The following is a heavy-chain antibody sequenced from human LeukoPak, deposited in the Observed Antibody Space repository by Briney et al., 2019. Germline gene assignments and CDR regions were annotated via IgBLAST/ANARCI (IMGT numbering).Heavy chain of an antibody. Sequence: SVKVSCKASGGTFNSYAISWVRQAPGQGLAWMGGIIPIFGTANYAQKFQGRVTITADESTSTAYMDLTSLRSEDTAVYYCARAPNFYDSSGYLLSLDYWGQRTLVTVSS. J-gene: IGHJ4*02. CDR2: IIPIFGTA. CDR3: ARAPNFYDSSGYLLSLDY. V-gene: IGHV1-69*13. D-gene: IGHD3-22*01. CDR1: GGTFNSYA.